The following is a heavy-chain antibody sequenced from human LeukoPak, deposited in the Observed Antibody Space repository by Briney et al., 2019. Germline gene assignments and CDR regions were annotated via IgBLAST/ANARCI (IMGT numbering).Heavy chain of an antibody. J-gene: IGHJ4*02. CDR3: AKDSDDYYGSGSECDY. V-gene: IGHV3-30*02. CDR2: IRYDGSNK. CDR1: GFTFSSYG. Sequence: GGSLRLSCAASGFTFSSYGMHWVRQAPGKGLEWVAFIRYDGSNKYYADSVKGRFTISRDNSKNTLYLQMNGLRAEDTAVYYCAKDSDDYYGSGSECDYWGQGTLVTVSS. D-gene: IGHD3-10*01.